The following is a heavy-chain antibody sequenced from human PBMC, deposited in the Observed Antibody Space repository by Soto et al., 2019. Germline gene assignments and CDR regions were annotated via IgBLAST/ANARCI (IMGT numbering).Heavy chain of an antibody. CDR3: ARSYYYDSSGYCLDY. CDR1: GFSLSTSGVG. CDR2: IYWDDDK. J-gene: IGHJ4*02. D-gene: IGHD3-22*01. V-gene: IGHV2-5*02. Sequence: QITLKESGPTLVKPTQTLTLTCTFSGFSLSTSGVGVGWIRQPPGKALEWLALIYWDDDKRYSPSLKSRLTITKDTSKTQVVLTMTNMDPVDTATYYCARSYYYDSSGYCLDYWGQGTLVTVSS.